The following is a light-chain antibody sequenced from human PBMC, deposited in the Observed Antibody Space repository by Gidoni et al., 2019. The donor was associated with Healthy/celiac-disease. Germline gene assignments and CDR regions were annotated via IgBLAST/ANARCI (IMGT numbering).Light chain of an antibody. CDR2: GAS. CDR3: QQYNNPTWT. J-gene: IGKJ1*01. V-gene: IGKV3-15*01. CDR1: QSVSSN. Sequence: EIVMTQSPATLSVSPGERATLSCRASQSVSSNLAWYQQKPGQAPRLLIYGASTRATGIPARFSGSGSGTEFTLTISSLQSEDFAVYYCQQYNNPTWTFGQXTKVEIK.